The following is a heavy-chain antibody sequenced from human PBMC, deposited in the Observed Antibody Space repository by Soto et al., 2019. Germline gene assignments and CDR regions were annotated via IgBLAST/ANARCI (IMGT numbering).Heavy chain of an antibody. J-gene: IGHJ4*02. CDR3: ATYYGSGSYYNCGTD. CDR1: GGTFSSYT. V-gene: IGHV1-69*02. CDR2: IIPILGIA. D-gene: IGHD3-10*01. Sequence: QVQLVQSGAEVKKPGSSVKVSCKASGGTFSSYTISWVRQAPGQGLEWMGRIIPILGIANYAQKFQGRVTITADKSTSTAYMELSSLRSEDTAVYYCATYYGSGSYYNCGTDWGQGTLVTVSS.